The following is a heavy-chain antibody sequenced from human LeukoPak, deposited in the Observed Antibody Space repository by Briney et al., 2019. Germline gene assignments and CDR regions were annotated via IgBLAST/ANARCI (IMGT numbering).Heavy chain of an antibody. Sequence: GGSLRLSCAASGFTVSSNYMSWVRQAPGKGLEWVSAISGSGGSTYYADSVKGRFTISRDNSKNTLYLQMNSLRAEDTAVYYCAKLSPSSGWPYYFDYWGQGTLVTVSS. D-gene: IGHD6-19*01. J-gene: IGHJ4*02. CDR1: GFTVSSNY. V-gene: IGHV3-23*01. CDR2: ISGSGGST. CDR3: AKLSPSSGWPYYFDY.